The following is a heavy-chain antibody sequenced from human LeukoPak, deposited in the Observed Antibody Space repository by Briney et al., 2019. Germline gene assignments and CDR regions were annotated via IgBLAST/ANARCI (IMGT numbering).Heavy chain of an antibody. CDR1: GFTFNIYT. Sequence: GGSLRLSCAASGFTFNIYTMSWVRQTPRKGLEWVSTISGGGGTTYYADSVKGRFTISRDNSKRTLYLQMNSLRTEDTALYYCAKDQRDHGDHEADYWGQGILVTVSS. D-gene: IGHD4-17*01. V-gene: IGHV3-23*01. J-gene: IGHJ4*02. CDR3: AKDQRDHGDHEADY. CDR2: ISGGGGTT.